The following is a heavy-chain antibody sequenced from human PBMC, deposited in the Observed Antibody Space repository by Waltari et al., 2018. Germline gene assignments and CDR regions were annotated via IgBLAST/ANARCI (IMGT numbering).Heavy chain of an antibody. V-gene: IGHV1-3*01. CDR2: INPGSGNT. CDR1: GYTSTTYV. Sequence: QVQLVQSGAEVKKPGASVQVSCKASGYTSTTYVVHWLRQAPGHSLEWLGRINPGSGNTRYSERFQGRLTINRDTSANTVYINLSSLRSEDSAMYFCARDRDTHGYFESWGQGTLVTVSS. J-gene: IGHJ4*02. D-gene: IGHD3-10*01. CDR3: ARDRDTHGYFES.